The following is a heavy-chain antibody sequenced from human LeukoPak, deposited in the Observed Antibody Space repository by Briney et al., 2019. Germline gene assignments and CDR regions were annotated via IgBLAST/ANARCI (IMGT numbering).Heavy chain of an antibody. D-gene: IGHD6-6*01. J-gene: IGHJ4*02. Sequence: SETLSLTCTVSGGSISSGSYYWSWIRQPAGKGLEWIGRIYTSGSTNYNPSLKSRVTISVDTSKNQFSLRLTSVTPADTAVYYCARRHVEYTSSSDPYYFDYWGQGTLVTVSS. CDR1: GGSISSGSYY. V-gene: IGHV4-61*02. CDR3: ARRHVEYTSSSDPYYFDY. CDR2: IYTSGST.